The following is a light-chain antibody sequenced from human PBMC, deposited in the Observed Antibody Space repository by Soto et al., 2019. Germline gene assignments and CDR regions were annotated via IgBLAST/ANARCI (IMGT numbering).Light chain of an antibody. CDR2: DVN. Sequence: QSALTQPRSVSGSPGQSVTISCTGTSSDVATYNYVSWYQQHPGNAPKLMTYDVNKRPSGVPDRFSGSKSGNTASLTISGLQAEDEADYYCCSYAGSFTLVFGGGTKLTVL. CDR3: CSYAGSFTLV. J-gene: IGLJ2*01. CDR1: SSDVATYNY. V-gene: IGLV2-11*01.